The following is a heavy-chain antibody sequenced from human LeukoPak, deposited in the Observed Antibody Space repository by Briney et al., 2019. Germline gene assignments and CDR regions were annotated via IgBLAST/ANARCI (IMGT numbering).Heavy chain of an antibody. J-gene: IGHJ5*02. CDR1: GGSISSYC. V-gene: IGHV4-59*01. Sequence: SETLSLTCAVSGGSISSYCCSWIWQPPRQGQELVGYVYHSGSTNYKPSLKSRVTISVDTSKNQFSLKLSSVTAADTAVYYCARADIVVVPAAIGWFDPWGQGTLVTVSS. CDR3: ARADIVVVPAAIGWFDP. CDR2: VYHSGST. D-gene: IGHD2-2*01.